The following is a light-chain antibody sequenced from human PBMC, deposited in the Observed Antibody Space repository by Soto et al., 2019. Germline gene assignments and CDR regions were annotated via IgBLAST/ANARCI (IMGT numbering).Light chain of an antibody. V-gene: IGKV3-15*01. Sequence: EIVLTQSPATLSVSPGERSTLSCRASQSVSSNLAWYQHKPGQAPRLLISGASTRATGIPARFSGSGSGTEFTLTISSLQSEDFEVYYCQQYNNWPITFGQGTRLEIK. J-gene: IGKJ5*01. CDR1: QSVSSN. CDR3: QQYNNWPIT. CDR2: GAS.